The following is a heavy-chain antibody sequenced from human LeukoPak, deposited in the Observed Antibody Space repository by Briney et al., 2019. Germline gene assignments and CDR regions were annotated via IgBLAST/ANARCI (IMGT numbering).Heavy chain of an antibody. D-gene: IGHD2-21*01. CDR2: MNPDSGDT. CDR3: ARDSVAMLF. V-gene: IGHV1-8*01. Sequence: ASVKVSCKASGYTFTNYDINWVRQAAGQGLEWMGWMNPDSGDTDYAQKFQGRVTMTRDTSISTAYMELSSLGSEDTAIYYCARDSVAMLFWGQGTPVTVSS. CDR1: GYTFTNYD. J-gene: IGHJ4*02.